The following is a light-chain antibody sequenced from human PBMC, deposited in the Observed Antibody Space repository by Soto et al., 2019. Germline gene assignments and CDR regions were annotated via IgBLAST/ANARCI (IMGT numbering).Light chain of an antibody. J-gene: IGKJ3*01. CDR2: AAS. CDR1: QGISNY. Sequence: DIQMTQSPSSLSASVGDRVTITCRASQGISNYLAWYQQKPRKVPKLLIYAASTLQSGVPSRFSGRGSWTDFKLTISSLQPENVATYDCQKYNSAPPITFGPGTKVDSK. CDR3: QKYNSAPPIT. V-gene: IGKV1-27*01.